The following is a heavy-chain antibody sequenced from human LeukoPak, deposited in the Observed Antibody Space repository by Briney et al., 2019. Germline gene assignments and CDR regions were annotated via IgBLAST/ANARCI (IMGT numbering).Heavy chain of an antibody. Sequence: SGGSLRLSCAASGFTFSSYSMNWVRQAPGKGLEWVSSISSSSSYIYYADSVKGRFTISRDNAKNSLYLQMNSLRAEDTALYYCAKDGSSSGWYIGYWGQGTLVTVSS. J-gene: IGHJ4*02. CDR1: GFTFSSYS. CDR2: ISSSSSYI. D-gene: IGHD6-19*01. V-gene: IGHV3-21*04. CDR3: AKDGSSSGWYIGY.